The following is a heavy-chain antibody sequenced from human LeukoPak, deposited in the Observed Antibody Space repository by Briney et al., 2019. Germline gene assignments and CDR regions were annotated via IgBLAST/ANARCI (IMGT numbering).Heavy chain of an antibody. D-gene: IGHD4-17*01. Sequence: PGGSLRLSCAASGFAFNNYVMHWVRQGPGKGLEWVAVISYDGSDKYYADSVKGRFTISRDNSKNTLYLQMNSLRAEDTAVYYCAKDLVGTSVTTWVYWGQGTLVTVSS. CDR1: GFAFNNYV. CDR3: AKDLVGTSVTTWVY. V-gene: IGHV3-30*18. CDR2: ISYDGSDK. J-gene: IGHJ4*02.